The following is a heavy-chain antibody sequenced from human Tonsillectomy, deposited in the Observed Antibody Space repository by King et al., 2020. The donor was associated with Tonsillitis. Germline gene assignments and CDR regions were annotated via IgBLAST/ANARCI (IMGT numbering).Heavy chain of an antibody. D-gene: IGHD4-17*01. CDR2: IDPSDSYT. Sequence: QLVQSGAEVKKPGESLRISCKGSGYSITSYWIFWVRQMPGKGLEWMVRIDPSDSYTKYRPTFQGHVTISADKSISTAYLQWNSLKASDTAMYYCARGRDYGDLIDHWGQETLVTVSS. CDR1: GYSITSYW. CDR3: ARGRDYGDLIDH. V-gene: IGHV5-10-1*03. J-gene: IGHJ4*02.